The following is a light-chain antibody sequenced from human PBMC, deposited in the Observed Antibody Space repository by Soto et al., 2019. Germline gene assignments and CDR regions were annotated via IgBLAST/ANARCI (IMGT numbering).Light chain of an antibody. CDR1: QSVTKNN. J-gene: IGKJ5*01. V-gene: IGKV3-20*01. CDR3: QQYGSSAPIT. Sequence: EIVLTQSPGTLSLSPGERATLSCRAIQSVTKNNLTWYQQKPGQAPRLLIYGASIRATGIPDRFSGSGSETDFTLTISRLEPEDFALYYCQQYGSSAPITFGQGTRLEIK. CDR2: GAS.